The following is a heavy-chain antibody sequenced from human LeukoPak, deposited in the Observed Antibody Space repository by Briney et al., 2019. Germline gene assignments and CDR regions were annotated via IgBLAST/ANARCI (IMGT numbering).Heavy chain of an antibody. CDR1: GFTFNTYS. Sequence: GGSLRLSCAAFGFTFNTYSMNWVRQAPGKGLEWVSSVSSGSNYIYYGDSVKGRFTISRDNAMNSLYLQMNSLRADDTAVYYCARGDYGDYISPLYYYYGMDVWGQGTTVSVS. D-gene: IGHD4-17*01. CDR3: ARGDYGDYISPLYYYYGMDV. CDR2: VSSGSNYI. J-gene: IGHJ6*02. V-gene: IGHV3-21*01.